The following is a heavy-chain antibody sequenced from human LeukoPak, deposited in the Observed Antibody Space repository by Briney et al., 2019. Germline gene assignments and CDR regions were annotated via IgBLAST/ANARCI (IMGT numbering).Heavy chain of an antibody. V-gene: IGHV4-39*02. CDR2: ISYSGGT. Sequence: AETLSLACTVSAGSIINNNQYWGWPRQPTGKGQERIGSISYSGGTAYNPSLRSRVTISVDTSKNQFSLKVNSVTVADTAFYYCAREVEYYDSSGYRPHAFDIWGQGTLVTVSS. CDR3: AREVEYYDSSGYRPHAFDI. CDR1: AGSIINNNQY. J-gene: IGHJ3*02. D-gene: IGHD3-22*01.